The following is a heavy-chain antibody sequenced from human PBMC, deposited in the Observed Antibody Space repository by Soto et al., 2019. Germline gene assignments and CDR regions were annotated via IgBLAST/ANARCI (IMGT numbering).Heavy chain of an antibody. Sequence: GGSLRLSCAASGFTFSSNWMHWVRQAPGKGLEWVSGISWNSGSIGYADSVKGRFTISRDNAKNSLYLQMNSLRAEDTALYYCAKAGFWSGYYSLVDYWGQGTLVTVSS. CDR3: AKAGFWSGYYSLVDY. D-gene: IGHD3-3*01. V-gene: IGHV3-9*01. CDR2: ISWNSGSI. J-gene: IGHJ4*02. CDR1: GFTFSSNW.